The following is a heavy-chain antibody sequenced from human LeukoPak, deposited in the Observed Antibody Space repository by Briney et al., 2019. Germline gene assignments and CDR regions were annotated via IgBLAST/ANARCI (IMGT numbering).Heavy chain of an antibody. CDR2: IHYSGST. CDR1: GVSISYYY. J-gene: IGHJ3*02. Sequence: SETLSLTCTVSGVSISYYYWSWIRQPPGKGLEWIGYIHYSGSTNYNPSLKSRVTILVDTSKNQFSLKLSSVTAADTVVYYCARVGWELQAFDIWGQGTMVTVSS. CDR3: ARVGWELQAFDI. V-gene: IGHV4-59*01. D-gene: IGHD1-26*01.